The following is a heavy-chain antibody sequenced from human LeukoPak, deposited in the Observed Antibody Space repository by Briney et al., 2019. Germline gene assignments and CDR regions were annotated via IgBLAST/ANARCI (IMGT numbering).Heavy chain of an antibody. J-gene: IGHJ4*02. V-gene: IGHV1-18*01. CDR1: GYTFTSYG. CDR3: ERIPLIAAAGTPYYFDY. Sequence: ASVKVSCKASGYTFTSYGISWVRQAPGQGLEWMGWISAYNGNTNYAQKLQGRVTMTTDTSTSTAYMELRSLRSDDTAVYYCERIPLIAAAGTPYYFDYRGQGTLVTVSS. CDR2: ISAYNGNT. D-gene: IGHD6-13*01.